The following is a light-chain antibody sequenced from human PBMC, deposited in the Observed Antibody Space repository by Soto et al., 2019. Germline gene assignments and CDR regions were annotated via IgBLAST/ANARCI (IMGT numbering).Light chain of an antibody. CDR3: QPYTTHAT. V-gene: IGKV1-5*01. CDR2: DAS. Sequence: MSQAPYSVASGKGVDVGIRRRASQSISSWLAWYQQKPGKAPKLLISDASNLQSGVPSRFSGSGSGTEFTLTIITLHPDDIAIYFSQPYTTHATFGQGTKVDIK. J-gene: IGKJ1*01. CDR1: QSISSW.